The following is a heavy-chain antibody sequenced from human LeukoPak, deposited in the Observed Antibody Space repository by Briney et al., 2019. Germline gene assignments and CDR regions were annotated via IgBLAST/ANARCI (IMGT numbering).Heavy chain of an antibody. D-gene: IGHD6-19*01. V-gene: IGHV3-23*01. CDR3: AKSLPLAGRRPFFFDY. Sequence: PGGSLRLSCAASEFTLSSYAMTWVRQAPGKGLEWVSGISPSGVTTYYADSVQGRFTISRDNSKNTLYLQMNSLSPEDTAIYYCAKSLPLAGRRPFFFDYWGQGTLVTVSS. CDR2: ISPSGVTT. J-gene: IGHJ4*02. CDR1: EFTLSSYA.